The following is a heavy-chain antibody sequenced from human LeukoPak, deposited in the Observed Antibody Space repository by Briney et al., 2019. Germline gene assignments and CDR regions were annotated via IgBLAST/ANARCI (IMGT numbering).Heavy chain of an antibody. CDR2: IRGSGGST. CDR3: AKDYCDSVPDAFDI. CDR1: TFTFSSYA. Sequence: GRSLRLACALATFTFSSYAMRWVRQAPGKGREWVSAIRGSGGSTCYADTVKGRFTISRDNSKNTLYLQMNSLRAEDTAVYYCAKDYCDSVPDAFDIWGQGTMVTVSS. J-gene: IGHJ3*02. D-gene: IGHD3-22*01. V-gene: IGHV3-23*01.